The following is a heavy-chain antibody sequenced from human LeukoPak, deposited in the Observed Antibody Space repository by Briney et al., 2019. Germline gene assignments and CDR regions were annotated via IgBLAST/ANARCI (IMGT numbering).Heavy chain of an antibody. CDR2: ISYSGNT. D-gene: IGHD1-26*01. J-gene: IGHJ4*02. V-gene: IGHV4-59*08. CDR1: GGSISSYY. CDR3: ARLGGSHSPHGY. Sequence: SETLSLTCTASGGSISSYYCSWVRQTPGKGLEWIGYISYSGNTNYNPSLKSRVTISLDTSKNQFSLNLTSVTAADTAVYYCARLGGSHSPHGYWGQGTLVTVSS.